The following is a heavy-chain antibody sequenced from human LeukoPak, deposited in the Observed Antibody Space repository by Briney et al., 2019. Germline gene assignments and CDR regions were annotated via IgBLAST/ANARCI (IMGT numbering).Heavy chain of an antibody. D-gene: IGHD1-26*01. J-gene: IGHJ4*02. CDR2: ISSNGGST. Sequence: GGSLRLSCAASGFTFSSYAMHWVRQAPGKGLEYVSAISSNGGSTYYANSVKGRFTISRDNSKNTLYLQMGSLGAEDMAVYYCARDSGSGVGVPHYFDYWGQGTLVTVSS. CDR3: ARDSGSGVGVPHYFDY. V-gene: IGHV3-64*01. CDR1: GFTFSSYA.